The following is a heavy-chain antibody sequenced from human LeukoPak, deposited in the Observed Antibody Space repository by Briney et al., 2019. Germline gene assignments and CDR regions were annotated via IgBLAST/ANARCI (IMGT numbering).Heavy chain of an antibody. Sequence: ASVKVSCKASGYTFTGYYMHWVRQAPGQGLEWMGWINPNSGGTNYAQKFQGRVTMTRDTSISTAYMELSRLRSDDTAVYYCARSSTVTTPYNWFDPRGQGTLVTVSS. D-gene: IGHD4-17*01. V-gene: IGHV1-2*02. CDR3: ARSSTVTTPYNWFDP. J-gene: IGHJ5*02. CDR2: INPNSGGT. CDR1: GYTFTGYY.